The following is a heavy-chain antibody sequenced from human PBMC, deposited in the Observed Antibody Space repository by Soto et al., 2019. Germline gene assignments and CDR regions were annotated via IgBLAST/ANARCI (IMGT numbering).Heavy chain of an antibody. J-gene: IGHJ6*02. V-gene: IGHV3-53*02. CDR3: AAPGIAAAGPHYYDYGMDV. Sequence: EVQLVETGGGLIQPGGSLRLSCAASGFTVSSNYMSWVRQAPGKGLEWVSVIYSGGSTYYADSVKGRFTISRDNSKNTLYLQVNSLRAEDTAVYYCAAPGIAAAGPHYYDYGMDVWGQGTTVTVSS. CDR2: IYSGGST. CDR1: GFTVSSNY. D-gene: IGHD6-13*01.